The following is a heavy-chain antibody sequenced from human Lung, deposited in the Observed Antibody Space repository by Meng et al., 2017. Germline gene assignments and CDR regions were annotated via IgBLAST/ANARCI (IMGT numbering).Heavy chain of an antibody. V-gene: IGHV2-5*02. CDR3: AHIVLYDSYDY. Sequence: QITLKESGPTLVKPTQTLKLTCTFSGFSLSTSGVGVGWIRQPPGMALEWLALIYWDDDKRYSPSLKSRLTITKDTSKNQVVLTMTNMDPVDTATYYCAHIVLYDSYDYWGQGTLVTVSS. CDR1: GFSLSTSGVG. J-gene: IGHJ4*02. D-gene: IGHD3-22*01. CDR2: IYWDDDK.